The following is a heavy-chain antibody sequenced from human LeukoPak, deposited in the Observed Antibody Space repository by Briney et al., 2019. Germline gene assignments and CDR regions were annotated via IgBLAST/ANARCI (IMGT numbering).Heavy chain of an antibody. Sequence: GRSLRLSCAASGFTFSSYAMHWVRQAPGKGLEWVAVISYDGSNKYYADSVKGRFTISRDNSKNTLYLQMNSLRAEDTAVYYCAKPGSSGWFFDYWGQGTLVTVSS. V-gene: IGHV3-30-3*02. J-gene: IGHJ4*02. CDR1: GFTFSSYA. CDR3: AKPGSSGWFFDY. D-gene: IGHD6-19*01. CDR2: ISYDGSNK.